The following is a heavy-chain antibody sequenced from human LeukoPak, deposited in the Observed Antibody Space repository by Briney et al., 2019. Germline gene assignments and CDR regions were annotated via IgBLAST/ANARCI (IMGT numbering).Heavy chain of an antibody. V-gene: IGHV1-69*04. J-gene: IGHJ4*02. CDR1: VVTFTIDA. CDR3: ARDIMAGYSSN. CDR2: IIPTLGIA. Sequence: VASVNLSCKASVVTFTIDAISSGLQAPGQGLEWRGRIIPTLGIANYAQKFQRRVTITADKSTGTAYMQLSSLRYDDTAVYYCARDIMAGYSSNWGQRTLVTVSS. D-gene: IGHD3-9*01.